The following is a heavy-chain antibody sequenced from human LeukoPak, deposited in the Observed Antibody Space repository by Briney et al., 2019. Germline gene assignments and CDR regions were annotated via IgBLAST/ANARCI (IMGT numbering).Heavy chain of an antibody. D-gene: IGHD3-10*01. CDR3: ARIRTSYYFDY. V-gene: IGHV3-7*01. CDR1: GFGFKDYS. Sequence: GGSLRLSCVASGFGFKDYSMNWVRQAPGKGLEWVANIRQDGSEKYYVDSVKGRFTISRDNAKNSLYLQMNSLRAEDTAVYYCARIRTSYYFDYWGQGTLVTVSS. CDR2: IRQDGSEK. J-gene: IGHJ4*02.